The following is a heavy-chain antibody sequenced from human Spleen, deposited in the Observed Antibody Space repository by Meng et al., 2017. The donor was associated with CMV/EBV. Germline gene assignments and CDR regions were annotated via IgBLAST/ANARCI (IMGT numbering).Heavy chain of an antibody. Sequence: GESLKISCAASGFTFSSYEMNWVRQAPGKGLEWVSYIGSSGSTIYYADSVKGRFTISRDNAKNSLYLQMNSLRAEDTAVYYCAREPGRGAFDMWGQGTMVTVSS. J-gene: IGHJ3*02. CDR2: IGSSGSTI. V-gene: IGHV3-48*03. CDR3: AREPGRGAFDM. D-gene: IGHD3-10*01. CDR1: GFTFSSYE.